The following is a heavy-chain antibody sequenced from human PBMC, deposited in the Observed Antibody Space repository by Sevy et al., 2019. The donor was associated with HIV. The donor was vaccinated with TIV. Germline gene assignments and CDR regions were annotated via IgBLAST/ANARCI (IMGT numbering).Heavy chain of an antibody. Sequence: ASVKVSCKASGGTFSSYAISWVRQAPGQGLEWMGGIIPIFGTANYAQKFQGRVTITADESTSKAYMELSSLRSEDTAVYYCARHYYGSGSYYNRPYYYGMDVWGQGTTVTVSS. V-gene: IGHV1-69*01. CDR2: IIPIFGTA. CDR3: ARHYYGSGSYYNRPYYYGMDV. D-gene: IGHD3-10*01. CDR1: GGTFSSYA. J-gene: IGHJ6*02.